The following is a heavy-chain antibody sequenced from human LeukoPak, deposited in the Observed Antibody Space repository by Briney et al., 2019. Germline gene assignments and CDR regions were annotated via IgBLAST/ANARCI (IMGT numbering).Heavy chain of an antibody. CDR2: ISRSSSDI. Sequence: GGSLRLSCAASGFTFSTYSTNWVRQAPGKGLEWVSSISRSSSDIYHADSVKGRFTITRDNAQNSLTLHMNTLRADDTAVYYCAKDGGTHFDHWGQGTLVTVSS. CDR3: AKDGGTHFDH. CDR1: GFTFSTYS. D-gene: IGHD1-26*01. V-gene: IGHV3-21*01. J-gene: IGHJ4*02.